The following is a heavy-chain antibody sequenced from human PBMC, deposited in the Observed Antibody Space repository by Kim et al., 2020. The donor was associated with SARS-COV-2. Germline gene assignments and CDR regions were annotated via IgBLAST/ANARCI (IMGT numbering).Heavy chain of an antibody. CDR2: ISSSSSYI. CDR3: ASVGYSVSGSYYKNDY. D-gene: IGHD3-10*01. Sequence: GGSLRLSCAASGFTFSNYSMNWVRQAPGKGLEWVASISSSSSYIYYADSVKGRFTISRDNAKNSLYLQMNSLRAEDTAVYYCASVGYSVSGSYYKNDYWGQGTLVTVSS. CDR1: GFTFSNYS. J-gene: IGHJ4*02. V-gene: IGHV3-21*01.